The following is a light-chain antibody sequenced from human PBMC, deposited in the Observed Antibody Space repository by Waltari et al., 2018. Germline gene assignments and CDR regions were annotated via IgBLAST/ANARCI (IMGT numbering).Light chain of an antibody. J-gene: IGKJ4*01. CDR3: QLFDNYKVT. CDR1: QGISGS. V-gene: IGKV1D-13*01. CDR2: DAS. Sequence: GDRVTITCRPSQGISGSLAWYQQKPGKPPKLLIYDASNLESGVPSRFSGSASGTDFTLAISSLQPEDFATYYCQLFDNYKVTFGGGTKVEVK.